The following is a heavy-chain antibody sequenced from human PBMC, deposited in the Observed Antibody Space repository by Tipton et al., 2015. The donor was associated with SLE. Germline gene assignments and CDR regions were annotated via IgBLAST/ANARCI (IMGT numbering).Heavy chain of an antibody. Sequence: TLSLTCTVSGGSISSGGYYWSWIRQHPGKGLEWIGYIYYSGSTYYNPSLKSRVTISVDTSKNQFSLKLSSVTAADTAVYYCARESDRGAGVDYWDQGTLVTVSS. CDR3: ARESDRGAGVDY. J-gene: IGHJ4*02. CDR1: GGSISSGGYY. D-gene: IGHD6-19*01. CDR2: IYYSGST. V-gene: IGHV4-31*03.